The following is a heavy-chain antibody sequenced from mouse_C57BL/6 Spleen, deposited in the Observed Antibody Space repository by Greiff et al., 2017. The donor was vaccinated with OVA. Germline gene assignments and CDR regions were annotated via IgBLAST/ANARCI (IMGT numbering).Heavy chain of an antibody. CDR2: FYPGSGSI. CDR3: ARHDDPYASAAGYYFDY. V-gene: IGHV1-62-2*01. Sequence: QVQLQQSGAELVKPGASVKLSCKASGYTFTEYTIHWVKQRSGQGLEWIGWFYPGSGSIKYNEKFKDKATLTADKSSSPVYMEFSRLTSADSAVFFCARHDDPYASAAGYYFDYWGQGTTLTVSS. CDR1: GYTFTEYT. J-gene: IGHJ2*01. D-gene: IGHD6-5*01.